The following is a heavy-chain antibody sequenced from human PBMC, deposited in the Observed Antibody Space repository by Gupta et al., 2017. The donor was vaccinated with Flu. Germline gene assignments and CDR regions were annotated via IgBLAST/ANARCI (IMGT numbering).Heavy chain of an antibody. CDR2: INSQSVT. J-gene: IGHJ5*01. Sequence: EVQLVESGGDLVQPGGSLRLSCAASGFTFSDYEMNWVRLAPGKGLEWVSFINSQSVTYYTQSVRGRFTMSRDNARNSVYLQMNSLRVEDTGLYYCARGHWDSWGRGTPVTVSS. CDR1: GFTFSDYE. CDR3: ARGHWDS. V-gene: IGHV3-48*03.